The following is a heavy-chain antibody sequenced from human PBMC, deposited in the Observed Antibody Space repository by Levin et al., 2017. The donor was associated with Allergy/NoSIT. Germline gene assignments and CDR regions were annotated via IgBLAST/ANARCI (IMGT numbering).Heavy chain of an antibody. J-gene: IGHJ6*02. Sequence: GASVKVSCKASGFTFTSSAVQWVRQARGQRLEWIGWIVVGSGNTNYAQKFQERVTITRDMSTSTAYMELSSLRSEDTAVYYCSADAGHPYDFWSGYQYYYYGMDVWGQGTTVTVSS. CDR3: SADAGHPYDFWSGYQYYYYGMDV. CDR2: IVVGSGNT. V-gene: IGHV1-58*01. D-gene: IGHD3-3*01. CDR1: GFTFTSSA.